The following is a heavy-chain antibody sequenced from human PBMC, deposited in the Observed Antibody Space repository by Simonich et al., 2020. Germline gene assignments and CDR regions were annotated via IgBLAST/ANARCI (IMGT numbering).Heavy chain of an antibody. CDR3: ARGALTGDYYYMDV. J-gene: IGHJ6*03. V-gene: IGHV1-2*02. CDR2: INPKGGGT. Sequence: QVQLVQSRAEVKKPGASVKVSCKASGYTFTGYYMHWVRQAPGQGLEWMEWINPKGGGTNYAQKIQGRVTMTRDTSLSTAYMELSRLRSDDTAVYYCARGALTGDYYYMDVWGKGTTVTVSS. D-gene: IGHD7-27*01. CDR1: GYTFTGYY.